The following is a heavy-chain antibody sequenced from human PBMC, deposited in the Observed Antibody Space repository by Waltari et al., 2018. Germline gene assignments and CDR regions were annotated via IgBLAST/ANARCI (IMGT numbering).Heavy chain of an antibody. D-gene: IGHD3-9*01. Sequence: EVQLLESGGGLVQPGGSLRLSCAASGFTFSSYAMSWVRQAPGKGLEWVSAISGRGGSTYYADSVKGRFTISRENSKNTLYLQMNSLRAEDTAVYYCAKLGDYDILTGYYPSSDYYFDYWGQGTLVTVSS. CDR1: GFTFSSYA. J-gene: IGHJ4*02. CDR3: AKLGDYDILTGYYPSSDYYFDY. V-gene: IGHV3-23*01. CDR2: ISGRGGST.